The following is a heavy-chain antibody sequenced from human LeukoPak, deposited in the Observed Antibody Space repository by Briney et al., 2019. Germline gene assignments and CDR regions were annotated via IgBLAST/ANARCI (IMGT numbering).Heavy chain of an antibody. D-gene: IGHD3-10*01. J-gene: IGHJ6*02. CDR2: IIPILNTT. Sequence: ASVKVSFKASGGTFSSYTFNWVRQAPGQGPEWMGRIIPILNTTNYAQKLQDRVTIIADRSTSTTYMELRGLRSEDTAVYYCARGTSIRGDDYHGMDVWGQGTTITVSS. CDR3: ARGTSIRGDDYHGMDV. CDR1: GGTFSSYT. V-gene: IGHV1-69*08.